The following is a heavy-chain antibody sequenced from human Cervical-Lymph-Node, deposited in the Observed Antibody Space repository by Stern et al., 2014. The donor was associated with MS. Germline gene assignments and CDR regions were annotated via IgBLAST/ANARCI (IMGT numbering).Heavy chain of an antibody. CDR3: ATFTTTFDY. CDR1: GYTFTSYP. CDR2: INTINGNP. D-gene: IGHD1-1*01. J-gene: IGHJ4*02. V-gene: IGHV7-4-1*02. Sequence: QLVQSGSELKKPGASVKVSCQASGYTFTSYPMNWVRQAPGQGLEWMGWINTINGNPTYAQGFTGRFVFSLDTSVSTAYLQISSLKAEDTAVYYCATFTTTFDYWGRGTLVTVSS.